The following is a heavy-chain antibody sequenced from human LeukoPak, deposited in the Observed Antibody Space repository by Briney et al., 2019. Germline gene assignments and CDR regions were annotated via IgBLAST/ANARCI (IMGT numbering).Heavy chain of an antibody. D-gene: IGHD6-13*01. CDR3: AKDVYSSSFNWFDP. Sequence: GRSLRLSCAASGFTFDDYAMHWVRQAPGKGLEWVSGISWNSGSIGYADSVKGRFTISRDNAKNSLYLQMNSLRAEDTVLYYCAKDVYSSSFNWFDPWGQGTLVTVSS. CDR2: ISWNSGSI. J-gene: IGHJ5*02. CDR1: GFTFDDYA. V-gene: IGHV3-9*01.